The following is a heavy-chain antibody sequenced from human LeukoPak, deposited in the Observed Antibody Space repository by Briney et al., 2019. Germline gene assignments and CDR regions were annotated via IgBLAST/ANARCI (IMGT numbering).Heavy chain of an antibody. J-gene: IGHJ3*02. CDR3: ARDGATYYDFWSGYYDAFDI. Sequence: GGSLRLSCAASGFTFSSYAMHWVRQAPGKGLEWVAVISYDGSNKYYADSVKGRFTISRDNSKNTLYLQMNSLRAEDTAVYYCARDGATYYDFWSGYYDAFDIWGQGTMVTVSS. V-gene: IGHV3-30*04. D-gene: IGHD3-3*01. CDR2: ISYDGSNK. CDR1: GFTFSSYA.